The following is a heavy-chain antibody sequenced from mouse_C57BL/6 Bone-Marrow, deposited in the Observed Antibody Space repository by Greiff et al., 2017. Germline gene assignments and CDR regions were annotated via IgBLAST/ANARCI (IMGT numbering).Heavy chain of an antibody. CDR1: GYSFTGYY. V-gene: IGHV1-42*01. CDR3: ARRRQFRQLAY. Sequence: VQLQQSGPELVKPGASVKISCKASGYSFTGYYMNWVKQSPEKSLEWIGEINPSTGGTTYNQKFKAKATVTVDKASSTAYMQLKSLTSEDSAVYYCARRRQFRQLAYWGKGTLVTVSA. D-gene: IGHD3-2*02. CDR2: INPSTGGT. J-gene: IGHJ3*01.